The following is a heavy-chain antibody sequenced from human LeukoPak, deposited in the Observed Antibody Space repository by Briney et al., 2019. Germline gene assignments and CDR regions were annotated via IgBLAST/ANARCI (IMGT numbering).Heavy chain of an antibody. CDR1: GYTFTSYY. D-gene: IGHD6-19*01. Sequence: GASVKVSCKASGYTFTSYYMHWVRQAPGQGLEWMGIINPSGGSTSYAQKFQGRVTMTTDTSTSTAYMELRSLRSDDTAVYYCARDWGQQWLVNAEYFQHWGQGALVTVSS. CDR3: ARDWGQQWLVNAEYFQH. J-gene: IGHJ1*01. CDR2: INPSGGST. V-gene: IGHV1-46*01.